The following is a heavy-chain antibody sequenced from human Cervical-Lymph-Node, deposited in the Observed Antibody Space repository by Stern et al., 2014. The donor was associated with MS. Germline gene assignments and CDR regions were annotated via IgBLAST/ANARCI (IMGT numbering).Heavy chain of an antibody. CDR1: GGSISSSNW. J-gene: IGHJ5*02. D-gene: IGHD4-17*01. V-gene: IGHV4-4*02. Sequence: QLQLQESGPGLVKPSGTLSLTCAVSGGSISSSNWWSWVRQPPGKGLQGVGEIYHSGSTNYNPSLKSRVTISVDKSKNQFSLKLSSVTAADTAVYYCASTLRSKAYNWFDPWGQGTLVTVSS. CDR3: ASTLRSKAYNWFDP. CDR2: IYHSGST.